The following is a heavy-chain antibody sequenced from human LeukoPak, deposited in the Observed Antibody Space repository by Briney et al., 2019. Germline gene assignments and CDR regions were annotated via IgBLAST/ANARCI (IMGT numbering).Heavy chain of an antibody. CDR1: GFRLGSYS. V-gene: IGHV3-48*01. Sequence: GGSLRLTCGASGFRLGSYSMDWVRQAPGKGLEWVSHINSGSYTIYYADSVKGRFTISRDNAGNSLYLQMNSLRAEDTAVYYCARGSNPVGYYYYYMDVWGKGTTVTVSS. D-gene: IGHD4-11*01. J-gene: IGHJ6*03. CDR3: ARGSNPVGYYYYYMDV. CDR2: INSGSYTI.